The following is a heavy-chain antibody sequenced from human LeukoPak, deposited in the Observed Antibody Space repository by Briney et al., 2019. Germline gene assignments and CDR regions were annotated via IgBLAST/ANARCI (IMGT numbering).Heavy chain of an antibody. D-gene: IGHD7-27*01. CDR2: IYYSGST. J-gene: IGHJ4*02. CDR3: ARETGDGTF. CDR1: GASVSSGSYY. Sequence: SETLSLTCTVSGASVSSGSYYWSWIRQPTGKGLEWIGYIYYSGSTNSNPSLKSRVTISVDTSKNQFSLKLISVTAADTAVYYCARETGDGTFWGQGTLVTVSS. V-gene: IGHV4-61*01.